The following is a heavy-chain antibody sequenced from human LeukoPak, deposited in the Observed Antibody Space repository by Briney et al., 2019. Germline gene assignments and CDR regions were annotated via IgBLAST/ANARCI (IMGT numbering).Heavy chain of an antibody. CDR3: VKGQEYLEWFYEY. D-gene: IGHD3-3*01. J-gene: IGHJ4*02. CDR1: GFTFGDYA. Sequence: GGSLRLSCTASGFTFGDYAMSWFRQAPGKGLEWVSGISGGGRSTYYIDSVKGRFTVSRDNLKSTLILRMSGLRAEDTAVYHCVKGQEYLEWFYEYWGQGSLVTVSS. V-gene: IGHV3-23*01. CDR2: ISGGGRST.